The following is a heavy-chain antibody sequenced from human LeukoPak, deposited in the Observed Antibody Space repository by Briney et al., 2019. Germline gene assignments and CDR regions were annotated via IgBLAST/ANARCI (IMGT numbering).Heavy chain of an antibody. CDR3: ARDLPYSSGSLGY. CDR1: GGTFSSYA. J-gene: IGHJ4*02. Sequence: SVKVSCKASGGTFSSYAISWVRQAPGQGLEWMGGIIPIFGTANYAQKFQGRVTITADKSTSTAHMELSSLRSEDTAVYYCARDLPYSSGSLGYWGQGTLVTVSS. D-gene: IGHD6-19*01. V-gene: IGHV1-69*06. CDR2: IIPIFGTA.